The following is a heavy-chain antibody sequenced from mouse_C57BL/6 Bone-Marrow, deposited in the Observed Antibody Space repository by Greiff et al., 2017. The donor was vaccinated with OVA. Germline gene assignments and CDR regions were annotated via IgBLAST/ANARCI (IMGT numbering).Heavy chain of an antibody. CDR1: GFTFSDFY. D-gene: IGHD4-1*01. V-gene: IGHV7-1*01. J-gene: IGHJ1*03. Sequence: EVKLVESGGGLVQSGRSLRLSCATSGFTFSDFYMEWVRQAPGKGLEWIAASRNKANDYTTEYSASVKGRFIVSRDTPQSILYLQMNALRAEDTAIYYCARDNWDWYFDVWGTGTTVTVSS. CDR3: ARDNWDWYFDV. CDR2: SRNKANDYTT.